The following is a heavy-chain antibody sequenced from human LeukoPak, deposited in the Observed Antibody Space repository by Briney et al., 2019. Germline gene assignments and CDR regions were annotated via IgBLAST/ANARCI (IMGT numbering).Heavy chain of an antibody. V-gene: IGHV4-59*01. CDR2: IYCSVST. J-gene: IGHJ4*02. D-gene: IGHD6-19*01. Sequence: SQTLSLTCTVSGGSITVYYWSCIRQPPGEGLEWIGYIYCSVSTNYNPSLKRRVTISVDTSKNQFSLKLSSVTAADTAVYYCARVGGSSGWSDRIGAFYYYGQGTLVTVSS. CDR3: ARVGGSSGWSDRIGAFYY. CDR1: GGSITVYY.